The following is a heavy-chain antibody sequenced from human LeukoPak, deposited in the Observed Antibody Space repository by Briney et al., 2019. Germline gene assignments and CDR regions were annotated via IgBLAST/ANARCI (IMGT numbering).Heavy chain of an antibody. Sequence: GGSLRLSCAASGFPFSSYSMNWVRQAPGKGLEWVSSIRSSSSYIYYADSVKGRFTISRDNAKNSLYLQMNSLRAVDTAVYYCAREGIVATMGLDYWGQGTLVTVSS. V-gene: IGHV3-21*01. CDR1: GFPFSSYS. D-gene: IGHD5-12*01. CDR3: AREGIVATMGLDY. CDR2: IRSSSSYI. J-gene: IGHJ4*02.